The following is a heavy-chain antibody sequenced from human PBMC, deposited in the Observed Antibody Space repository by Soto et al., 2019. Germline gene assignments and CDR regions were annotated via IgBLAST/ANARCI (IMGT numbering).Heavy chain of an antibody. J-gene: IGHJ4*02. Sequence: QVQLQQWGAGLLKPSETLSLTCAVYGGSFSGYYWSWIRQPPGKGLEWIGEINHSGRTNYNPSLKSRVTISVDTSKNQFSLKLSSVTAADTAVYYCARRSRVLPPKYWGQGTLVTVSS. V-gene: IGHV4-34*01. D-gene: IGHD3-10*01. CDR2: INHSGRT. CDR1: GGSFSGYY. CDR3: ARRSRVLPPKY.